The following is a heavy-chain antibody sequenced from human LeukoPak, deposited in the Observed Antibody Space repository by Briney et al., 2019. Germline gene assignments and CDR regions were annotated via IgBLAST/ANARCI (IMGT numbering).Heavy chain of an antibody. CDR1: GFTFSSSA. J-gene: IGHJ4*02. D-gene: IGHD3-16*02. V-gene: IGHV3-7*01. Sequence: PGGSLRLSCAASGFTFSSSAMSWVRQAPGKGLEWVANIKQDGSEKYYVDSVKGRFTISRDNAKNSLYLQMNSLRAEDTAVYYCARAPYDYVWGSYRYSESADYWGQGTLVTVSS. CDR3: ARAPYDYVWGSYRYSESADY. CDR2: IKQDGSEK.